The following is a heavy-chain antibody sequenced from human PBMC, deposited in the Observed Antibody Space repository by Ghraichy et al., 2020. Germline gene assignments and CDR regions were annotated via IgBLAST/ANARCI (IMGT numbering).Heavy chain of an antibody. J-gene: IGHJ4*02. CDR1: GFTFSSYW. Sequence: GGSLRLSCAASGFTFSSYWMSWVRQAPGKGLEWVANIKQDGSEKYYVDSVKGRFTISRDNAKNSLYLQMNSLRAEDTAVYYCAREEAGIAVAGTRGPPWFDYWGQGTLVTVSS. CDR2: IKQDGSEK. D-gene: IGHD6-19*01. V-gene: IGHV3-7*01. CDR3: AREEAGIAVAGTRGPPWFDY.